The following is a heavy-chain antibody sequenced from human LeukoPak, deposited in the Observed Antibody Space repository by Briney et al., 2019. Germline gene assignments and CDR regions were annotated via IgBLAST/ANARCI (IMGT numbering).Heavy chain of an antibody. CDR1: GGSISSGGYY. CDR2: IYYRGST. J-gene: IGHJ4*02. D-gene: IGHD3-22*01. CDR3: ASYSSTYSKAFDY. V-gene: IGHV4-31*03. Sequence: PSETLSLTCTVSGGSISSGGYYWSWIRQHPGKGLEWIGYIYYRGSTYYNPSLKSRVTISVDTSKNQFSLRLSSVTAADTAVYYCASYSSTYSKAFDYWGQGSLVTVSS.